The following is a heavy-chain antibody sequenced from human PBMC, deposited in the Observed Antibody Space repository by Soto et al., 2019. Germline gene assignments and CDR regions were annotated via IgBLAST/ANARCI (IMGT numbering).Heavy chain of an antibody. D-gene: IGHD3-16*02. Sequence: SETLSLTCTVSGDSITSYYWSWIRQPPGKGLEWLGYIYYTGSTTYNPSLKSRVTISLDTSKNQFSLKLNSVTAADTAIYYCAKLVTSNSYGFVDYWGQGTLVTVSS. CDR3: AKLVTSNSYGFVDY. CDR2: IYYTGST. V-gene: IGHV4-59*08. J-gene: IGHJ4*02. CDR1: GDSITSYY.